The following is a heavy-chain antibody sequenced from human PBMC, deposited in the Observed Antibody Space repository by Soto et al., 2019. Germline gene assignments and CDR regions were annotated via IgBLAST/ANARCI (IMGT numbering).Heavy chain of an antibody. D-gene: IGHD1-7*01. CDR3: ARANWNYPGSYYYMDV. Sequence: SETLSLTCTVSGGSISSYYWSWIRQPPGKGLEWIGYIYYSGSTNYNPSLKSRVTISVDTSKNQFSLKLSSVTAADTAVYYCARANWNYPGSYYYMDVWGKGTTVTVSS. CDR1: GGSISSYY. CDR2: IYYSGST. V-gene: IGHV4-59*01. J-gene: IGHJ6*03.